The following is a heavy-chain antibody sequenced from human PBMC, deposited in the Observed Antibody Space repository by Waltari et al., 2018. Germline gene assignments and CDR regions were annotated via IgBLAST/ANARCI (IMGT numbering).Heavy chain of an antibody. Sequence: EVQLVESGGGLVKPGGSLRLSCAASGFTFSSYSMNWVRQAPGKGLEWVSSISSSSSYIYYADSVKGRFTISRDNAKNSLYLQMNSLRAEDTAVYYCARRGYCSSTSCYDYYMAVWGKGTTVTISS. J-gene: IGHJ6*03. CDR1: GFTFSSYS. CDR3: ARRGYCSSTSCYDYYMAV. V-gene: IGHV3-21*01. CDR2: ISSSSSYI. D-gene: IGHD2-2*01.